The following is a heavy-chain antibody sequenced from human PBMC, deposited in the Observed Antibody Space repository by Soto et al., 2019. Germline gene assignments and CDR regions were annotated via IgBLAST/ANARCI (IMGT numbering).Heavy chain of an antibody. CDR1: GVSFSRGDCY. V-gene: IGHV4-30-4*01. CDR2: IHYTGST. J-gene: IGHJ6*02. D-gene: IGHD4-4*01. Sequence: SETLSLTCTISGVSFSRGDCYWNWIRQTPGKGLEWVGYIHYTGSTKYNPSLQSRLTISADMSRNQISLNLTSVTAADTAVYYCALKGPSDYSDYYYGLDVWGQGTRVTVSS. CDR3: ALKGPSDYSDYYYGLDV.